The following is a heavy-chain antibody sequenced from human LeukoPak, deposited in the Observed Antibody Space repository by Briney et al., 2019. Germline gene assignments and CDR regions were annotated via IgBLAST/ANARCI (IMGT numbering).Heavy chain of an antibody. Sequence: ASVKVSCKASGFTFTSSAMQWVRQARGQRLEWIGWIVVGSGNTNYAQKFQERVTITRDMSTSTAYMELSSLRPEDTAVYYCAAATARYFESYYYMDVWGKGTTVTISS. V-gene: IGHV1-58*02. D-gene: IGHD3-9*01. CDR3: AAATARYFESYYYMDV. CDR2: IVVGSGNT. J-gene: IGHJ6*03. CDR1: GFTFTSSA.